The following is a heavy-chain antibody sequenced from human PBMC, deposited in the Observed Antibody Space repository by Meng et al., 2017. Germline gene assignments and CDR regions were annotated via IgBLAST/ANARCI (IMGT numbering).Heavy chain of an antibody. J-gene: IGHJ4*02. D-gene: IGHD3-10*01. V-gene: IGHV3-30*19. CDR1: GFTFSGYG. Sequence: GQLVESGGGVVQPGGSLRLSCAASGFTFSGYGMHWVRQAPGKGLEWVAVIWYDGSNKYYADSVKGRFTISRDNSKNTLYLQMNSLRAEDTAVYYCAREGVEVRGVSLDYWGQGTLVTVSS. CDR2: IWYDGSNK. CDR3: AREGVEVRGVSLDY.